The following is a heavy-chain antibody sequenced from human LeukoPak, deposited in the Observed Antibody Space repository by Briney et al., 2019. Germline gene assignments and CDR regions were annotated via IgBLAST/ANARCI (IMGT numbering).Heavy chain of an antibody. V-gene: IGHV3-7*04. CDR1: GFTFSMYW. CDR3: ARITGIEAAGDY. J-gene: IGHJ4*02. Sequence: GGSPRLSCAASGFTFSMYWMSWVRQAPGKGLEWVANIKHDGSEKFYMDSVKGRFIISRDNAKNSLFLQLNSLRDEDTAVYYCARITGIEAAGDYWGQGTLVTVSS. D-gene: IGHD6-25*01. CDR2: IKHDGSEK.